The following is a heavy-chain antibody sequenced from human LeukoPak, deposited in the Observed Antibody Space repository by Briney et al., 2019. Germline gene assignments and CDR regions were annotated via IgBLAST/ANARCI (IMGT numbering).Heavy chain of an antibody. CDR3: ARGGTGMGNY. CDR2: MNPNSGNT. V-gene: IGHV1-8*03. Sequence: ASVNVSCKASGYTFTSYVINWLRQATGQGLEWMGWMNPNSGNTGYAQKFQGRVTITRNTSISTAYMELSSLRSEDTAVYYCARGGTGMGNYWGQGTLVTVSS. CDR1: GYTFTSYV. D-gene: IGHD3/OR15-3a*01. J-gene: IGHJ4*02.